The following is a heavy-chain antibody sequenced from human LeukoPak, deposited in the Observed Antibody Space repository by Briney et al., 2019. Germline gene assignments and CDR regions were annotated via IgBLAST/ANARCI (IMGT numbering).Heavy chain of an antibody. D-gene: IGHD2-15*01. V-gene: IGHV7-4-1*02. CDR2: INTDTGTP. Sequence: GASVKVSCKASGYTFSTYAMNWVRQAPGQGLEWMGWINTDTGTPTYAQGFTGRFVFSLDTSVSTAYLQINTLKTEDTAVYYCARPGGGYCTDGNCYPTYWGQGTLVTVSS. J-gene: IGHJ4*02. CDR3: ARPGGGYCTDGNCYPTY. CDR1: GYTFSTYA.